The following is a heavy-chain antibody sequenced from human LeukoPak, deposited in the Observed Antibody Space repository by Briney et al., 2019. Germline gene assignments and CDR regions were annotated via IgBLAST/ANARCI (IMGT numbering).Heavy chain of an antibody. CDR3: ARVFGSSGYYPENFDL. J-gene: IGHJ2*01. D-gene: IGHD3-22*01. CDR2: IYYSGST. CDR1: GGSISSGGYY. V-gene: IGHV4-31*03. Sequence: PSETLSPTCTVSGGSISSGGYYWSWIRQHPGKGLEWIGYIYYSGSTYYNPSLKSRVTISVDTSKNQFSLKLSSVTAADTAVYYCARVFGSSGYYPENFDLWGRGTLVTVSS.